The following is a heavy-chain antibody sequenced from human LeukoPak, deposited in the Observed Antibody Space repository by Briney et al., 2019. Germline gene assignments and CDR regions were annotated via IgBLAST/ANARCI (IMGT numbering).Heavy chain of an antibody. CDR1: GFTFSSYW. V-gene: IGHV3-7*01. J-gene: IGHJ3*02. Sequence: PGGSLRLSCAASGFTFSSYWMSWVRQAPGKGLEWVANIKQDGSEKYYVDSVKGRFTISRDNAKNSLYLQMNSLRAEDTAVYYCAREFYGFIRLDKYYYDSSGYGYDAFDIWGQGTMVTVSS. CDR2: IKQDGSEK. D-gene: IGHD3-22*01. CDR3: AREFYGFIRLDKYYYDSSGYGYDAFDI.